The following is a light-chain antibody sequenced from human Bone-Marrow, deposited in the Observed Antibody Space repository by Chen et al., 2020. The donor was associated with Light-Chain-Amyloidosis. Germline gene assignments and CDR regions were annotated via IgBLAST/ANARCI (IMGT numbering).Light chain of an antibody. V-gene: IGLV2-8*01. CDR2: DVT. Sequence: QSALTQPPSASGSPGQSVTISCTGTSGDVGGYDYVSWYQQHPGQAPKLLIYDVTNRPSGVPDRFAGSKSGNTASLTVSGLQAEDEADYYCCAYAGSNNFYVFGTGTKVSVL. CDR1: SGDVGGYDY. J-gene: IGLJ1*01. CDR3: CAYAGSNNFYV.